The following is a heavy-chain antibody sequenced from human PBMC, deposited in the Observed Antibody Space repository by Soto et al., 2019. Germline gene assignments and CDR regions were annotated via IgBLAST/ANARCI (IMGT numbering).Heavy chain of an antibody. V-gene: IGHV1-18*04. D-gene: IGHD6-13*01. Sequence: GASVKVSCKASGYTFTSYGITWVRQAPGQGPEWMGWISTHSGTANYAQKFQDRVTMTRDTSTSTAYMELRRLRSDDKAVYYCARDLWYSSSPEYNWFDPWGQGTLVTVSS. J-gene: IGHJ5*02. CDR2: ISTHSGTA. CDR1: GYTFTSYG. CDR3: ARDLWYSSSPEYNWFDP.